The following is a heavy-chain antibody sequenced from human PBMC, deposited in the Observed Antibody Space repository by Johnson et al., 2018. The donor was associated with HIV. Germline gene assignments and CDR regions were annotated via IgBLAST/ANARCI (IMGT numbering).Heavy chain of an antibody. Sequence: VQLVESGGGLIQPGGSLRLSCAASGFTVSTNYMNWVRQAPGKGLEWVSVIYSGDAGTYYADSVKGRFTISRDNSKNTLYLQMSGLRVEDTAVYYCMTDILTGYYNPDGFDIWGQGTMVTVS. CDR3: MTDILTGYYNPDGFDI. D-gene: IGHD3-9*01. V-gene: IGHV3-66*03. CDR1: GFTVSTNY. J-gene: IGHJ3*02. CDR2: IYSGDAGT.